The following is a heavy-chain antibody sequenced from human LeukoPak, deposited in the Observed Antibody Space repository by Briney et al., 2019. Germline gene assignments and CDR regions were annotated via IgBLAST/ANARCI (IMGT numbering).Heavy chain of an antibody. D-gene: IGHD5-18*01. CDR2: IYYSGST. V-gene: IGHV4-39*07. CDR1: GGSISSSSYY. Sequence: PSETLSLTCTVSGGSISSSSYYWGWIRQPPGKGLEWIGSIYYSGSTYYNPSLKSRVTISVDTSKNQFSLKLSSVTAADTAVYFCAGRYSYGYFAFDIWGQGTMVTVSS. CDR3: AGRYSYGYFAFDI. J-gene: IGHJ3*02.